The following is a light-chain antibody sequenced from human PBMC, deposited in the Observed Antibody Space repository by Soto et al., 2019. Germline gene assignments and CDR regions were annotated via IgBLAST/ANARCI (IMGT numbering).Light chain of an antibody. CDR3: AAWDDDLHVWL. J-gene: IGLJ3*02. CDR1: DSNIGSTA. Sequence: QSVLTQPPSVSATPGQGVTLSCSGGDSNIGSTAVNWYQQLPGTAPKLLIYSSNQRPSGVPDRISGSKSGTSASLAISGLQSEDEADYYCAAWDDDLHVWLFGGGNKVTVL. CDR2: SSN. V-gene: IGLV1-44*01.